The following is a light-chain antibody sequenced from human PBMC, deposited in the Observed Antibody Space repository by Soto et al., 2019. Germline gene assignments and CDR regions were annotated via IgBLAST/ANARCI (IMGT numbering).Light chain of an antibody. CDR3: HQSYDFPWT. CDR2: RAS. CDR1: QSVDTY. J-gene: IGKJ1*01. V-gene: IGKV1-39*01. Sequence: DIQMTQSPSSLSASAGDRFTITFRTSQSVDTYITWYQQKPGKAPILLIYRASTLQTGVPLRFSGAGSGTEFTLTVSSLQPEDFATYYCHQSYDFPWTFGQGTKVDIK.